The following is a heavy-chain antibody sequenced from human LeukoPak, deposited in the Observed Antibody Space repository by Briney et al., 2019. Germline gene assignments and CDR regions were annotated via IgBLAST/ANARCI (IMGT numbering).Heavy chain of an antibody. V-gene: IGHV1-8*01. D-gene: IGHD5-18*01. CDR3: AKRRDTAMVRDYYYYYGMDV. Sequence: GASVKVSCKASGYTFTSYGINWVRQATGQGLEWMGWMNPNSGNTGYAQKFQGRVTMTRNTSISTAYMELSSLRSEDTAVYYCAKRRDTAMVRDYYYYYGMDVWGQGTTVTVSS. CDR1: GYTFTSYG. J-gene: IGHJ6*02. CDR2: MNPNSGNT.